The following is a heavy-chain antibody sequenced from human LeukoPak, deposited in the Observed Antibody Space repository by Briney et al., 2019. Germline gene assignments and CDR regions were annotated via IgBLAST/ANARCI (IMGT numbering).Heavy chain of an antibody. V-gene: IGHV3-7*01. CDR2: IKQDGSEK. J-gene: IGHJ4*02. CDR1: GFTFSSYW. CDR3: ARPRYCSGGSCYVDY. D-gene: IGHD2-15*01. Sequence: GGSLRLSCAASGFTFSSYWMSWVRQVPGKGLEWVANIKQDGSEKYYVDSVKGRFTISRDNAKNSLYLQMNSLRAEDTAVYYCARPRYCSGGSCYVDYWGQGTLVTVSS.